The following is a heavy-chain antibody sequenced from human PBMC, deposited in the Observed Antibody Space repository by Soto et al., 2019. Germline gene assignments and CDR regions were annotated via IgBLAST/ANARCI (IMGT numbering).Heavy chain of an antibody. J-gene: IGHJ4*01. V-gene: IGHV3-53*01. CDR2: MYAGGDT. CDR3: VSRIPSWVFDY. D-gene: IGHD2-21*01. CDR1: GLSVSDNY. Sequence: GGSLRLSCGASGLSVSDNYMGWVRQAPGRGLEWVSVMYAGGDTHYADYVKGRFTISRDKSENTLYLQMNSLRDEDTGVYFCVSRIPSWVFDYWGLGTLVTVSS.